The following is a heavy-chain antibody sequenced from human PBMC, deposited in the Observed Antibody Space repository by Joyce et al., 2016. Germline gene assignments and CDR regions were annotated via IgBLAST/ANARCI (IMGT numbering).Heavy chain of an antibody. CDR1: GFIFGDYA. V-gene: IGHV3-49*05. J-gene: IGHJ5*02. CDR3: TRIGDCSGGSCYEGWFDP. D-gene: IGHD2-15*01. Sequence: EVQLVESGGGLVKPGRSLRLSCTSSGFIFGDYAMNWFRQAQGKGLKWLGVIRSKAYGGKTDYAASVKGRFTISRDDSKSIAYLQMNSLKTEDTAVYYCTRIGDCSGGSCYEGWFDPWGQGTLVTVSS. CDR2: IRSKAYGGKT.